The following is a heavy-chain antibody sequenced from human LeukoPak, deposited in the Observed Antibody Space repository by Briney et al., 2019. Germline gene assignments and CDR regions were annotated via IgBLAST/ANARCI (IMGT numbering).Heavy chain of an antibody. CDR1: GFTFSSYT. Sequence: AGGSLRLSCAASGFTFSSYTMNWVRQAPGKGLEWVSSISSTGSTIYYADSVKGRFTISRDNAKSSLYLQLNSLRAEDTALYYCARVRGSGWYIDYWGQGTLVTVSS. CDR3: ARVRGSGWYIDY. CDR2: ISSTGSTI. J-gene: IGHJ4*02. V-gene: IGHV3-21*06. D-gene: IGHD6-19*01.